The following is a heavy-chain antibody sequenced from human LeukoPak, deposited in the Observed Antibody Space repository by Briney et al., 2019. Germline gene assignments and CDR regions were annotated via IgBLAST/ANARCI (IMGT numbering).Heavy chain of an antibody. J-gene: IGHJ6*02. CDR1: GGSIRNYY. CDR3: ARQSDPYYHYGLDF. V-gene: IGHV4-59*01. Sequence: PSETLSLTCALSGGSIRNYYWSWIRQPLGKGLEWIGYVYYTGTTSYNPSLKSRVTISVETSKNQFSLTLNSVTAADTAVYHCARQSDPYYHYGLDFWGQGTTVIVSS. CDR2: VYYTGTT.